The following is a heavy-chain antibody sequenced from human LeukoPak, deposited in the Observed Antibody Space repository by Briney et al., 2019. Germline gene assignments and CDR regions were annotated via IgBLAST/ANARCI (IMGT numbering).Heavy chain of an antibody. D-gene: IGHD3-3*01. CDR1: GFTFSSYS. CDR3: ARAAPLHVLRFLEWSDY. Sequence: GGSLRLSCVGSGFTFSSYSMNWVRQAPGKGLEWVSSITSSSSYIYYAASVTGRFTISRDNAKSSLYLQMNSLRAEDTAVYYCARAAPLHVLRFLEWSDYWGQGTLVTVSS. J-gene: IGHJ4*02. CDR2: ITSSSSYI. V-gene: IGHV3-21*01.